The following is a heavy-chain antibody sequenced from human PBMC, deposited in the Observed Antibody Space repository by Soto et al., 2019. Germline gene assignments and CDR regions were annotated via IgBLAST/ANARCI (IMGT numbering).Heavy chain of an antibody. V-gene: IGHV3-7*01. Sequence: EVQLVQSGGGLVQPGGSLRLSCAVPKFTFGDYWMSWVRQAPGKGLEWVSNIKQDGSDKNYADSVKGRFTISRDNAGNSMYLQMNSLRAEDTAVYYCASLSYGQLRYFDNWGQGALVTVSS. D-gene: IGHD3-16*02. CDR1: KFTFGDYW. CDR3: ASLSYGQLRYFDN. CDR2: IKQDGSDK. J-gene: IGHJ4*02.